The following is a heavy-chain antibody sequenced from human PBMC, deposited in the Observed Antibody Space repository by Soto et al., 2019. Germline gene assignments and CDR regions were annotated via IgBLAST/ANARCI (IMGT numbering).Heavy chain of an antibody. CDR1: GFTFSSYA. J-gene: IGHJ6*02. Sequence: VGSLRLSCSASGFTFSSYAMHWVRQAPGKGLEYVSAISSNGGSTYYADSVKGRFTISRDNSKNTLYLQTSSLRAEDTAVYYCVKAVGWNYDYGMDVWGQGTTVTVSS. CDR3: VKAVGWNYDYGMDV. V-gene: IGHV3-64D*06. CDR2: ISSNGGST. D-gene: IGHD1-26*01.